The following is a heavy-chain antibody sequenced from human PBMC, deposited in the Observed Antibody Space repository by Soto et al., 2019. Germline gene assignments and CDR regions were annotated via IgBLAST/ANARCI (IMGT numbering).Heavy chain of an antibody. Sequence: QVQLVESGGGVVQPGRSLRLSCAASGFTFSSYGMHWVRQAPGKGLEWVAVIWYDGSNKYYADSVKGRFTISRDNSKNTLYLQMNSLRAEDTAVYYCARDPIAAAGTGYWGQEILATVSS. CDR3: ARDPIAAAGTGY. CDR2: IWYDGSNK. V-gene: IGHV3-33*01. J-gene: IGHJ4*02. D-gene: IGHD6-13*01. CDR1: GFTFSSYG.